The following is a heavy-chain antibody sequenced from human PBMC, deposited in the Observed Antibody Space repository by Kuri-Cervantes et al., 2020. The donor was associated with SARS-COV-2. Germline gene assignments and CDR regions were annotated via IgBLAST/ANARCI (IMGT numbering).Heavy chain of an antibody. CDR2: FDPEDGET. D-gene: IGHD5-18*01. Sequence: ASVKVSCKVSRYTLTELSMHWVRQAPGKGLEWMGGFDPEDGETIYAQKFQGRVTMTEDTSTDTAYMELSSLRSEDTAVYYCATTDTAMVPEFDYWGQGTLVTVSS. CDR3: ATTDTAMVPEFDY. J-gene: IGHJ4*02. V-gene: IGHV1-24*01. CDR1: RYTLTELS.